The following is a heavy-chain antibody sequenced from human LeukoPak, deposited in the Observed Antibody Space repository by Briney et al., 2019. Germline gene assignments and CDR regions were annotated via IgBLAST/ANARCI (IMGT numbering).Heavy chain of an antibody. J-gene: IGHJ5*02. V-gene: IGHV4-39*01. CDR2: IYYSGST. Sequence: SETLTLTCTVSGGSISSSSYYWGWIRQPPGKGLEWIGSIYYSGSTYYNPSLKSRVTISVDTSKNQFSLKLSSVTAADTAVYYCARQRRVVPAAMINWFDPWGEGTLVTVSS. CDR3: ARQRRVVPAAMINWFDP. D-gene: IGHD2-2*01. CDR1: GGSISSSSYY.